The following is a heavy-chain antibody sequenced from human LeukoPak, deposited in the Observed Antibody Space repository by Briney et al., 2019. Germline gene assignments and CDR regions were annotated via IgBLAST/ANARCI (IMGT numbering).Heavy chain of an antibody. V-gene: IGHV5-51*01. Sequence: GESLKISCKGSGYSFTSYWICWVRQMHGKGQGRMGIIYPGDSETRYSPSFQGQVTITANKSTKTAYLQWGSLKASDTAMYYCERHAGELQEADYWGQGTLVTVSS. D-gene: IGHD1-26*01. CDR3: ERHAGELQEADY. CDR2: IYPGDSET. CDR1: GYSFTSYW. J-gene: IGHJ4*02.